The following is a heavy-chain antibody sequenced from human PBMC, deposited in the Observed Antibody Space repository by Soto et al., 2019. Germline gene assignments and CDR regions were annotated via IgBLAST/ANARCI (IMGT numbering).Heavy chain of an antibody. D-gene: IGHD3-16*02. CDR1: GGSFSGYY. J-gene: IGHJ5*02. V-gene: IGHV4-34*01. CDR2: INHSGST. Sequence: PSETLSLTCAVYGGSFSGYYWSWIRQPPGKGLEWIGEINHSGSTNYNPSLKSRVTISVDTSKNQFSLKLSSVTAADTAVYYCARGTNYDYIWGSYRWHNWFDPWGQGTLVTVSS. CDR3: ARGTNYDYIWGSYRWHNWFDP.